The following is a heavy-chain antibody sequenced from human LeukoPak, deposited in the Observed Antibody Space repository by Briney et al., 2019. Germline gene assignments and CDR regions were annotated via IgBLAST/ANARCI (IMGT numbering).Heavy chain of an antibody. V-gene: IGHV4-39*01. Sequence: SETLSLTCTVSGGSISSSVYSWGWIRQPPGKGLERIGNVYYSGNSDYNPSLESRVTISIDTSKNQFSLKLSSVTAADTAIYYCARSQYGDYPNWGQGTLVTVSS. CDR3: ARSQYGDYPN. CDR1: GGSISSSVYS. J-gene: IGHJ4*02. CDR2: VYYSGNS. D-gene: IGHD4-17*01.